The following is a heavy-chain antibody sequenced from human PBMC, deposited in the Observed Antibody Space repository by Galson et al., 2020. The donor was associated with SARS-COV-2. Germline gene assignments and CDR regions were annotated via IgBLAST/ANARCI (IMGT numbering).Heavy chain of an antibody. CDR3: ARDNNWNDISYSDY. CDR1: GYTFTTFG. D-gene: IGHD1-20*01. V-gene: IGHV1-3*04. J-gene: IGHJ4*02. Sequence: SVKVPCKASGYTFTTFGMHWVRQAPGQRLEWMGWINTGNGNTKYSQKFQGRVIITRDTSASTAYMELSSLRSEDTAVYYCARDNNWNDISYSDYWGQGTLVTVSS. CDR2: INTGNGNT.